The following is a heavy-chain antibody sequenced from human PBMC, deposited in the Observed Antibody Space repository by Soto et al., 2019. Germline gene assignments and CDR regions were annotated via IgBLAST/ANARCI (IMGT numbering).Heavy chain of an antibody. D-gene: IGHD3-3*01. CDR1: GYTFTGYY. V-gene: IGHV1-2*04. J-gene: IGHJ5*02. CDR2: INPNSGGT. CDR3: ARDLRPYYDFWSGYEPAGNWFDP. Sequence: ASVKVCCKASGYTFTGYYMHWVRQAPGQGLEWMGWINPNSGGTNYAQKFQGWVTMTRDTSISTAYMELSRLRSDDTAVYYCARDLRPYYDFWSGYEPAGNWFDPWGQGTLVTVSS.